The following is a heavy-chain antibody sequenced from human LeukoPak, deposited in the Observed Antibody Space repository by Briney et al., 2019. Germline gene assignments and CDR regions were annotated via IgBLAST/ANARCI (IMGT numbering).Heavy chain of an antibody. Sequence: PGGSLRLSCAASGFSLTTHSVNWVRQAPGKGLEWLSFIDSRASAIYYADSVKGRFTISRDTAKSSLYLQMNSLRAEDTAVYYCARSPYGSGTSHFDYWGQGTPVTVSS. V-gene: IGHV3-48*04. CDR3: ARSPYGSGTSHFDY. CDR2: IDSRASAI. CDR1: GFSLTTHS. D-gene: IGHD3-10*01. J-gene: IGHJ4*02.